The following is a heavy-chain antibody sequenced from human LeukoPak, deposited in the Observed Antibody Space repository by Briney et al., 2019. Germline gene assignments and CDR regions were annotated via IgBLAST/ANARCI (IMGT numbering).Heavy chain of an antibody. J-gene: IGHJ4*02. Sequence: GGSLRLSCAASGFTFSSYAMSWIRQAPGKGLEWVSYISSSGSTIYYADSVKGRFTISRDNAKNSLYLQMNSLRAEDTAVYYCARGDYDMVRGVISRAFDYWGQGTLVTVSS. CDR3: ARGDYDMVRGVISRAFDY. V-gene: IGHV3-11*01. CDR1: GFTFSSYA. CDR2: ISSSGSTI. D-gene: IGHD3-10*01.